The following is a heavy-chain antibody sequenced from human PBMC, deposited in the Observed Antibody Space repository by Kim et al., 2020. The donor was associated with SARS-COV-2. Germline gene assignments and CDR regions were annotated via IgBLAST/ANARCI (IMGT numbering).Heavy chain of an antibody. D-gene: IGHD3-3*01. Sequence: GGSLRLSCADSGFTFSSYSMNWVRQAPGKGLEWVSYISSSRSTIYYADSVKGRFTISRDNAKNSLYLQMNSLSAEDTAVYYCARSPFWSAVLYENWFDPWGQGTLVTVSS. CDR2: ISSSRSTI. V-gene: IGHV3-48*04. CDR1: GFTFSSYS. J-gene: IGHJ5*02. CDR3: ARSPFWSAVLYENWFDP.